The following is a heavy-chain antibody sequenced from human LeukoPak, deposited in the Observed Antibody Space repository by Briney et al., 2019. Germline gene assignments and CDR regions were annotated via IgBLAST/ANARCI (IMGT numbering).Heavy chain of an antibody. CDR2: TNPNSGGT. J-gene: IGHJ4*02. D-gene: IGHD3-22*01. CDR3: ARGSSGHFDY. V-gene: IGHV1-2*02. CDR1: GYTFTGYY. Sequence: ASVKLSCKASGYTFTGYYIHWVRQAPGQGLEWMGWTNPNSGGTNYAQKFQGRVTMARETSISTAYMELSRLRSDDTAVYYCARGSSGHFDYWGQGTLVTVSS.